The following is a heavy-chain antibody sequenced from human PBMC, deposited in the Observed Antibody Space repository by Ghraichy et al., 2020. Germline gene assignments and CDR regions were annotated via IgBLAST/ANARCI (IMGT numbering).Heavy chain of an antibody. J-gene: IGHJ4*02. CDR1: GGSISSSSYY. Sequence: GSLRLSCTVSGGSISSSSYYWGWIRQPPGKGLEWIGSIYYGGSTYYNPSLKSRVTISVDTSKNQFSLKLSSVTAADTAVYYCASRIPSGYDTFDYWGQGTLVTVSS. CDR2: IYYGGST. CDR3: ASRIPSGYDTFDY. V-gene: IGHV4-39*01. D-gene: IGHD5-12*01.